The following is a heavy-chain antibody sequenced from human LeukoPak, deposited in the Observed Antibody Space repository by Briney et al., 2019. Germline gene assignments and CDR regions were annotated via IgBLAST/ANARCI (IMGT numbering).Heavy chain of an antibody. J-gene: IGHJ4*02. CDR1: GFTFSDYA. V-gene: IGHV3-64*01. Sequence: GGSLRLSCAASGFTFSDYAMHWVRQAPGKELEYVSAISSNGGSIHYANSVKGRFTISRDNAKNSLYLQMNSLRAEDTALYYCAKDRRAAAGTCFDYWGQGTLVTVSS. CDR2: ISSNGGSI. D-gene: IGHD6-13*01. CDR3: AKDRRAAAGTCFDY.